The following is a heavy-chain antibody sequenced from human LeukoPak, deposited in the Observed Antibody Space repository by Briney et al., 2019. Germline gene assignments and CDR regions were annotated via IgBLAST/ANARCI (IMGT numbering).Heavy chain of an antibody. Sequence: NPSETLSLTCTVSGDSISSYYWSWIRQPPGKGLEWIGYIYTSGGTNYNPSLKSRVTISVDTSKNQFSLKLSSVTAADTAVYYCARHQVVAATTHDAFDIWGQGTMVTVSS. CDR1: GDSISSYY. D-gene: IGHD2-15*01. V-gene: IGHV4-4*09. J-gene: IGHJ3*02. CDR3: ARHQVVAATTHDAFDI. CDR2: IYTSGGT.